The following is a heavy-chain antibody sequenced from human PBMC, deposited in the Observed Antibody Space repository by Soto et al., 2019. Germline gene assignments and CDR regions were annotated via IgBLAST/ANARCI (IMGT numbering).Heavy chain of an antibody. J-gene: IGHJ6*02. V-gene: IGHV1-69*01. CDR2: IIPIFGTA. CDR3: ARDGVGATPAYYYGMDV. CDR1: GGTFSSYA. D-gene: IGHD1-26*01. Sequence: QVQLVLSGAEVKKPGSSVKVSCKASGGTFSSYAISWVRQAPGQGLEWMGGIIPIFGTANYAQKFQGRVTITADESTSTAYMELSSLRSEDTAVYYCARDGVGATPAYYYGMDVWGQGTTVTVSS.